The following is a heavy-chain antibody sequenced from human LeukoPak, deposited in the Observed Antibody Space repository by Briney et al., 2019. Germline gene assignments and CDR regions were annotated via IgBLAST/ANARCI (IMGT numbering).Heavy chain of an antibody. V-gene: IGHV5-51*01. J-gene: IGHJ3*02. D-gene: IGHD3-22*01. Sequence: GESLKISCKGSGYSFTSCWIGWVRQMPGKGLEWMGIIYPGDSDTRYSPSFQGQVTISADKSISTAYLQWSSLKASDTAMYYCARNLDENDSSGYYKNDDAFDIWGQGTMVTVSS. CDR1: GYSFTSCW. CDR3: ARNLDENDSSGYYKNDDAFDI. CDR2: IYPGDSDT.